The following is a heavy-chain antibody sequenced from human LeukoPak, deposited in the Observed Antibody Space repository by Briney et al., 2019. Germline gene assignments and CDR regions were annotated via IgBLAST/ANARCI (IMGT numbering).Heavy chain of an antibody. CDR2: INNIGGTT. D-gene: IGHD1-1*01. CDR3: AKVIQSATTAPDY. J-gene: IGHJ4*02. Sequence: PGGSLRLSCTASGFTLGTYAMSWVRQAPGKGLEWVSSINNIGGTTYYADSVKGRFTISRDNSKNTLFLQMNSLRAEDTATYYCAKVIQSATTAPDYWGQGTLVTVSS. V-gene: IGHV3-23*01. CDR1: GFTLGTYA.